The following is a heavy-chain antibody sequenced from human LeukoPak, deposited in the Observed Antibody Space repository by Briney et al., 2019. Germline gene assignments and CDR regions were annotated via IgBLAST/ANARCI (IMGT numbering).Heavy chain of an antibody. J-gene: IGHJ4*02. D-gene: IGHD1-14*01. V-gene: IGHV1-2*02. CDR1: GYSFTGYY. CDR2: INPNSGGT. CDR3: ARADLPANDY. Sequence: SVTVSCKASGYSFTGYYMHWVRQPPGQGREWRGWINPNSGGTKYAQKFQGMVTMTRDTSNSTEYMELSRLRSDDTAVYYGARADLPANDYWGRGTLVTVSS.